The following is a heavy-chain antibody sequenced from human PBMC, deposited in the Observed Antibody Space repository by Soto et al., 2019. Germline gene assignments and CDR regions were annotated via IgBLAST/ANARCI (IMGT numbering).Heavy chain of an antibody. CDR3: ANAVAGGFDI. CDR2: ISGSGDRT. D-gene: IGHD6-19*01. J-gene: IGHJ3*02. CDR1: GFTFSNYA. Sequence: EVQLLESGGGLVQPGGSLRLSCAASGFTFSNYAMNWVRQAPGKGLEWVSTISGSGDRTYYADSVKGRFTISRDNSKNTLYLQMNSLRAEDTAVYYCANAVAGGFDIWGQGTMVTVSS. V-gene: IGHV3-23*01.